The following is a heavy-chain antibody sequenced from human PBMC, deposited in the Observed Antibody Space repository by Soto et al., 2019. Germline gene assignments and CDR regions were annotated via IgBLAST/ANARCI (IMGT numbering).Heavy chain of an antibody. CDR2: IYYSGST. J-gene: IGHJ4*02. Sequence: SETLSLTCTVSGGSISSGDYYWSWIRQPPGKGLEWIGYIYYSGSTYYNPSLKSRVTISVDTSKNQFSLKLSSVTAADTAVYYCARVSYYYDSSGYYSLYYFEYWGQGTLVTVS. CDR1: GGSISSGDYY. CDR3: ARVSYYYDSSGYYSLYYFEY. D-gene: IGHD3-22*01. V-gene: IGHV4-30-4*01.